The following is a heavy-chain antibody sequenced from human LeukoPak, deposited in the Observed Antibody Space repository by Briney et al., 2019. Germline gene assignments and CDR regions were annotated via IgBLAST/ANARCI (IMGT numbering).Heavy chain of an antibody. CDR3: AIAVAGPYNWFDP. D-gene: IGHD6-19*01. CDR2: IYYSGST. CDR1: GGSISSSRIY. Sequence: SETLSLTCSVSGGSISSSRIYRGWIRQPPGKGLEWIGSIYYSGSTYYNPSLKSRVTISVDTSKNQFSLRLRSVTAADTAVYYCAIAVAGPYNWFDPWGQGTLVIVSS. V-gene: IGHV4-39*01. J-gene: IGHJ5*02.